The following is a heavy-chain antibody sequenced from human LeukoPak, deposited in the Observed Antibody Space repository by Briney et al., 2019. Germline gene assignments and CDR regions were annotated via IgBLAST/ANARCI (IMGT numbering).Heavy chain of an antibody. J-gene: IGHJ4*02. Sequence: SETLSLTCTVSGGSISSGGYYWSWIRQHPGKGLEWIGYIYYSGSTYYNPSLKSRVTISVDTSKNQFSLKLSSVTAADTAVYYCARYCSSTSCSIRAFDYWGQGTLVTVSS. CDR3: ARYCSSTSCSIRAFDY. V-gene: IGHV4-31*03. CDR1: GGSISSGGYY. CDR2: IYYSGST. D-gene: IGHD2-2*01.